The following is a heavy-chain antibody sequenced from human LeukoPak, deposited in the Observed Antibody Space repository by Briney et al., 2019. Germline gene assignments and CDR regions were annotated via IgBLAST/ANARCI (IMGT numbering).Heavy chain of an antibody. Sequence: PSETLSLTCTVSGGSISSSSYYWGWIRQPPGKGLEWVSVIYSGGSTYYADSVKGRFTISRDNSKNTLYLQMNSLRAEDTAVYYCARDYYYYMDVWGKGTTVTVSS. CDR1: GGSISSSSYY. CDR3: ARDYYYYMDV. CDR2: IYSGGST. V-gene: IGHV3-53*05. J-gene: IGHJ6*03.